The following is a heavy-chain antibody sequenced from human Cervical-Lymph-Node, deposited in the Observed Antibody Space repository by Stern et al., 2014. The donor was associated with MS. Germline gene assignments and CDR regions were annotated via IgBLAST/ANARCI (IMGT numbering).Heavy chain of an antibody. D-gene: IGHD3-10*01. Sequence: EVQLVESGGGLVQPGGSLRLSCAASGFTFSGSWVTWVRQAPGKGLECVASIKDDGSDRYYVDSVKGRFTISRDNAKTSLFLQMNGLRAEDTAVYYCARDRYFGAFDIWGQGTMVTVSS. J-gene: IGHJ3*02. CDR3: ARDRYFGAFDI. CDR2: IKDDGSDR. CDR1: GFTFSGSW. V-gene: IGHV3-7*01.